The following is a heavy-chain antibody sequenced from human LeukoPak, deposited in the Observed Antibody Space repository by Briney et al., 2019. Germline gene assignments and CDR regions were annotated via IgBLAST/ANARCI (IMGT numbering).Heavy chain of an antibody. Sequence: SETLSLTCTVSGASITSYYWSWIRQPPGKALEWIGYIYYSGSTNYNPSLKSRVTISVDTSKNQFSLKLSSVTAADTAVYYCARRAVVVVPAGYYYYMDVWGKGTTVTVSS. D-gene: IGHD2-2*01. CDR2: IYYSGST. CDR1: GASITSYY. CDR3: ARRAVVVVPAGYYYYMDV. V-gene: IGHV4-59*01. J-gene: IGHJ6*03.